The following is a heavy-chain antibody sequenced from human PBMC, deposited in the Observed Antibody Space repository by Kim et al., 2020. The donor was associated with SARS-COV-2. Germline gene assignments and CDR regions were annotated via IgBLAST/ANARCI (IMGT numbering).Heavy chain of an antibody. Sequence: GGSLRLSCAASGFTFSDYYMSWIRQAPGKGLEWVSYISSSSSYTNYADSVKGRFTISRDNAKNSLYLQMNSLRAEDTAVYYCARELGYCSGGSCYYYGMDVWGQGTTVTVSS. CDR1: GFTFSDYY. CDR3: ARELGYCSGGSCYYYGMDV. CDR2: ISSSSSYT. D-gene: IGHD2-15*01. J-gene: IGHJ6*02. V-gene: IGHV3-11*05.